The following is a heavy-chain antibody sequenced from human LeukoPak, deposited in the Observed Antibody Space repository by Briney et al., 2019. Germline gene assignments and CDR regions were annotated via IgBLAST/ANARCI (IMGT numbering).Heavy chain of an antibody. V-gene: IGHV1-2*02. CDR3: ARDQSLAAAGTVDY. CDR1: GYTFTVYY. D-gene: IGHD6-13*01. CDR2: INPNSGGT. J-gene: IGHJ4*02. Sequence: ASVTVSCTASGYTFTVYYMHWVRQAPGQGLEWMGWINPNSGGTNYAQKFQGRVTMTRDTSISTAYMELSRLRSDDTAVYYCARDQSLAAAGTVDYWGQGTLVTVSS.